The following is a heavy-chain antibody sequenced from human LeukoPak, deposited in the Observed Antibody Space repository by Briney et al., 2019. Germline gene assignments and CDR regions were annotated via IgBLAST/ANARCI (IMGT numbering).Heavy chain of an antibody. CDR3: ASNVHSYGSGSYYNYFDN. CDR2: IYSGGST. Sequence: HPGGSLRLSCAASGFTVSSNYMSWVRQAPGKGLEWVSVIYSGGSTYYADSVKGRFTISRDNSKNTLYLQMNSLRAEDTAVYYCASNVHSYGSGSYYNYFDNWGQGTLVTVSS. J-gene: IGHJ4*02. CDR1: GFTVSSNY. V-gene: IGHV3-66*01. D-gene: IGHD3-10*01.